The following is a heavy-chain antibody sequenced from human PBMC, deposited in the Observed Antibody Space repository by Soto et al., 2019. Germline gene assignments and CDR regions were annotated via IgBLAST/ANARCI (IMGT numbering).Heavy chain of an antibody. D-gene: IGHD3-22*01. V-gene: IGHV4-31*03. CDR1: GCSISSGGYY. J-gene: IGHJ6*02. Sequence: SETLSLTCTVSGCSISSGGYYWSWIRQHPGKGLEWIGYIYYSGSTYYNPSLKSRVTISVDTSKNQLSLKLSSVTAADTAVYYCARGYYYDSSGLYGMDVWGQGTTVTVS. CDR2: IYYSGST. CDR3: ARGYYYDSSGLYGMDV.